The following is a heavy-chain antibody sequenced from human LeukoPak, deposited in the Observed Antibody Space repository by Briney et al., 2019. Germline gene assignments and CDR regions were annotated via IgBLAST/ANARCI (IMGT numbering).Heavy chain of an antibody. CDR1: GFTFSNAW. V-gene: IGHV3-15*01. Sequence: GGSLRLSCAASGFTFSNAWMSWVRQAPGKGLEWVGRIKSKIDGGTTDYAAPVKGSFTISRDDSKNTVYLQMNSLKSEDTAVYYCTGRAYGYWGQGTLVTVAS. J-gene: IGHJ4*02. D-gene: IGHD2-8*01. CDR3: TGRAYGY. CDR2: IKSKIDGGTT.